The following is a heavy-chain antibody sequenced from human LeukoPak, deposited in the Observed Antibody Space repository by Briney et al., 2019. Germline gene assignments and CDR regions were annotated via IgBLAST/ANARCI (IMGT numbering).Heavy chain of an antibody. D-gene: IGHD4-23*01. CDR3: AREERGNSIDF. CDR2: IYYSGST. J-gene: IGHJ4*02. V-gene: IGHV4-59*12. Sequence: SETLSLTCTVSGGSISSYYWSWIRQPPGKGLEWIGYIYYSGSTNYNPSLKSRVTISVDTSKNQFSLKLTSVTAADTALYYCAREERGNSIDFWGQGTLVTVSS. CDR1: GGSISSYY.